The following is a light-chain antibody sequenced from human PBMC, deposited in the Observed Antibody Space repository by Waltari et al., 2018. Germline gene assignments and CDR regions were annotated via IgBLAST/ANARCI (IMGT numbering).Light chain of an antibody. CDR1: SFDLANSF. J-gene: IGLJ3*02. CDR3: GTWDGSLRGWV. Sequence: QSVLTQPPSVSAAPGQKVTISCSGHSFDLANSFVSWYQHLPGTAPKLLIYENNKRPSGIPDRLSGSKSGTSATLDISGLQIGDEADYYCGTWDGSLRGWVFGGGTKLTVL. V-gene: IGLV1-51*02. CDR2: ENN.